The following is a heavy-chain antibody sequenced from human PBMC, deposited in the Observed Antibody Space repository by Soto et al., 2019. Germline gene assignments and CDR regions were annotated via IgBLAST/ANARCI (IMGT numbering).Heavy chain of an antibody. CDR1: GYTFTSYD. CDR2: MNPNSGNT. J-gene: IGHJ5*02. CDR3: ARERSAAGTGWFDP. D-gene: IGHD6-13*01. Sequence: QVQLVQSGAEVKKSGASVKVFCKASGYTFTSYDINWVRQATGQGLEWMGWMNPNSGNTGYAQKFQGRVTMTRNTSISTAYMELSSLRYEDTAVYYCARERSAAGTGWFDPWGQGTLVTVSS. V-gene: IGHV1-8*01.